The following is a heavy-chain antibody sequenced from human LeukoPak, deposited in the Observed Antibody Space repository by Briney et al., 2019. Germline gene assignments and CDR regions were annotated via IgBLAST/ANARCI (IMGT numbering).Heavy chain of an antibody. CDR1: GFTFSSNY. CDR2: IYSGGST. J-gene: IGHJ3*02. Sequence: GGSLKLSCAASGFTFSSNYMSWVRQAPGKGLEWVSVIYSGGSTYYADSVKGRFTISRDNAKNSLYLQMNSLRAEDTAVYYCARDRGAVADPNELDIWGQGTMVTVSS. CDR3: ARDRGAVADPNELDI. V-gene: IGHV3-53*01. D-gene: IGHD3-10*01.